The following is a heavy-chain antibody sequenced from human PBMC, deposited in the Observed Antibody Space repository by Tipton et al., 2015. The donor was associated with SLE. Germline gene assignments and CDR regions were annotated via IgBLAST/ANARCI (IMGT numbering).Heavy chain of an antibody. CDR1: GFMFDGSA. V-gene: IGHV3-73*01. CDR3: TTRKGSFDV. Sequence: GSLRLSCAASGFMFDGSAMHWVRQASGKGLEWVGRIRSKPNNYATAYAESVTGRFTISRDDSTYTAYLQMNSLKIEDTALYYCTTRKGSFDVWGQGTMVTVSS. J-gene: IGHJ3*01. CDR2: IRSKPNNYAT.